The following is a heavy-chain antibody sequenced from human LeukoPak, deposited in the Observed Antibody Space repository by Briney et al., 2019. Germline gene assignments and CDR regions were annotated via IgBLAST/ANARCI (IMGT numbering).Heavy chain of an antibody. CDR3: AREDSCGGDCYSTFDY. CDR2: ISSSSSTV. J-gene: IGHJ4*02. CDR1: GFTFGSYS. V-gene: IGHV3-48*01. D-gene: IGHD2-21*01. Sequence: GGSLRLSCAASGFTFGSYSMNWVRQAPGKGLEWVSYISSSSSTVYYADSVKGRFTISRDNAKNSLYLQMNSLRAEDTAVYYCAREDSCGGDCYSTFDYWGQGTLVTVSS.